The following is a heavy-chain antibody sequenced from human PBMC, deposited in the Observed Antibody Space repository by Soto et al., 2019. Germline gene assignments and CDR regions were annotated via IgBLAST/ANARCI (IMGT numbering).Heavy chain of an antibody. CDR1: GGSISSSSYY. Sequence: SETLSLTCTVSGGSISSSSYYWGWIRQPPGKGLEWIGSIYYSGSTYYNPSLKSRVTISVDTSKNQFSLKLSSVTAADTAVYYCARPPYCTNGVCRRFEPWGQGTLVTVPS. J-gene: IGHJ5*02. CDR2: IYYSGST. D-gene: IGHD2-8*01. CDR3: ARPPYCTNGVCRRFEP. V-gene: IGHV4-39*01.